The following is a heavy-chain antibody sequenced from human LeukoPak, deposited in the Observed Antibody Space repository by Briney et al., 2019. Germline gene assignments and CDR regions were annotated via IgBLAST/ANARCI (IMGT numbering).Heavy chain of an antibody. V-gene: IGHV4-30-2*05. CDR3: ARMDYDFWSGYNWFDP. CDR2: IYHSGST. J-gene: IGHJ5*02. CDR1: GGSISSGGYY. D-gene: IGHD3-3*01. Sequence: SQTLSLTCTVSGGSISSGGYYWSWIRQPPGKGLEWIGYIYHSGSTYYNPSLKSRVTISEDTPKNQFYLKLTPATAADTAVYYCARMDYDFWSGYNWFDPWGQGTLVTVSS.